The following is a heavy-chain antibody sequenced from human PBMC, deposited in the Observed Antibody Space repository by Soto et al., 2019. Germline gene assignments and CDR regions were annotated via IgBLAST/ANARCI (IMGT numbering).Heavy chain of an antibody. Sequence: ASVKVSCKASGYTFTGYYMHWVRQAPGQGLEWMEWINPKSRGTNYAQKFQDWATMTRDTSISTAYMELSSLRSDDTAVYYCARGGAELRFVEWSQDYYYMDVWGKGTTVTVSS. CDR1: GYTFTGYY. J-gene: IGHJ6*03. V-gene: IGHV1-2*04. D-gene: IGHD3-3*01. CDR2: INPKSRGT. CDR3: ARGGAELRFVEWSQDYYYMDV.